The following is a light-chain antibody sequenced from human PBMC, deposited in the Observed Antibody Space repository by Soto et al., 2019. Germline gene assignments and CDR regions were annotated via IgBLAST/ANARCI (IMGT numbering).Light chain of an antibody. CDR1: QSVNSKY. CDR3: QQYGSSLT. CDR2: GTS. Sequence: EIVLTQSPGTLCLSPGERATLSCRASQSVNSKYLAWYQQKPGQAPRLLIYGTSSRATGIPDRFSGSGSGTDFTLIINRLEPEDFVVYYWQQYGSSLTFGQGTKLEI. V-gene: IGKV3-20*01. J-gene: IGKJ2*01.